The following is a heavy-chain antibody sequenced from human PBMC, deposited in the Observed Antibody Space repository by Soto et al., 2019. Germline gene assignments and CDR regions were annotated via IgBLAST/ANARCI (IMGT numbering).Heavy chain of an antibody. V-gene: IGHV1-2*04. CDR2: INPNSGGT. D-gene: IGHD2-15*01. J-gene: IGHJ4*02. Sequence: GASVKVSCKASGYTFTGYYMHWVRQAPGQGLEWMGWINPNSGGTNYAQKFQGWVTMTRDTSISTAYMELSRLRSDDTAVYYCATSSRRYCSGGSCYDRYYFDYWGQGTLVTVSS. CDR3: ATSSRRYCSGGSCYDRYYFDY. CDR1: GYTFTGYY.